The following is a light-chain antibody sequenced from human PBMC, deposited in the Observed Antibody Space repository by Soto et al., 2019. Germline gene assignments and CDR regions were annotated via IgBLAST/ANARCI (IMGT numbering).Light chain of an antibody. Sequence: QSALTQPASVSGSPGQSITISCTGTSSDVGGYKYVSWYQQHPGEAPKLMIYDVSNRPSGVSNRFSGSKSGNTASQTISGLQAEDEADYYCSSYTSSSTRVFGTGTKVTVL. V-gene: IGLV2-14*01. J-gene: IGLJ1*01. CDR1: SSDVGGYKY. CDR3: SSYTSSSTRV. CDR2: DVS.